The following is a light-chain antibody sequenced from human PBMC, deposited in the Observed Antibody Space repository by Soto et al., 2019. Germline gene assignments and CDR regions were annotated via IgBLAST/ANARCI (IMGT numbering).Light chain of an antibody. Sequence: EIVLTQSPDTLSLSPGERATLSCRASQSVTSNYLAWYQQKPGQPPRLLIYGASNRASGIPDRFSGSASGTYFTLSVSRLEPGDFAVYYCQHYGSSPYTFGQGTKLEIK. CDR2: GAS. J-gene: IGKJ2*01. V-gene: IGKV3-20*01. CDR3: QHYGSSPYT. CDR1: QSVTSNY.